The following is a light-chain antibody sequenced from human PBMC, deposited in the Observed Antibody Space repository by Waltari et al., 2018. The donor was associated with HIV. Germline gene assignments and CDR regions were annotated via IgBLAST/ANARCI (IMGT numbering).Light chain of an antibody. CDR2: SNK. J-gene: IGLJ3*02. Sequence: QSVLTQPPSASGTPGQRVTISCSGSRSNIGSNIVTWYQQLQGTAPKLLSYSNKQRPAGVPARSAGSKSGTSASLSISGLQSEDEADYYCAAWDDSLNGWVFGGGTKLTVL. V-gene: IGLV1-44*01. CDR1: RSNIGSNI. CDR3: AAWDDSLNGWV.